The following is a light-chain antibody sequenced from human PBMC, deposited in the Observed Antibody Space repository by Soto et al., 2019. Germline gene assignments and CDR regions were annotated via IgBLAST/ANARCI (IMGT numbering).Light chain of an antibody. CDR3: QVWDRSSNHWV. V-gene: IGLV3-21*02. CDR2: DDS. Sequence: SYELTQPPSVSVAPGQTATVTCGGRNIGSKSVHWYQQKPGQAPVLVVHDDSDRPSGIPGRFSGSNSGDTATLTISGVEAGDEADYYCQVWDRSSNHWVFGGGTKLNVL. J-gene: IGLJ3*02. CDR1: NIGSKS.